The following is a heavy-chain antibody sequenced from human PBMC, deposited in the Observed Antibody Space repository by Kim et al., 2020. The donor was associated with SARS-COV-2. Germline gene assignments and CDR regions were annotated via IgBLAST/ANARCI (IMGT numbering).Heavy chain of an antibody. CDR2: IDGSGAYT. Sequence: GGSLRLSCVASGFTFAGNAVSWVRQAPGKGLQWVSDIDGSGAYTYYADFVEGRFTVSRDNSKKTFYLQLNSLRAEDTAIYYCVGHGSSSGWGQGTLVTV. D-gene: IGHD6-6*01. CDR1: GFTFAGNA. V-gene: IGHV3-23*01. CDR3: VGHGSSSG. J-gene: IGHJ1*01.